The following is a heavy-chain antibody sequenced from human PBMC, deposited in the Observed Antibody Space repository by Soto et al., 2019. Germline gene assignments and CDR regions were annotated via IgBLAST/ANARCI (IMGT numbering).Heavy chain of an antibody. Sequence: GEPLRLSYTSSGFTFINYSMNCVRKTQGKGLEWVSSIRSSSSYIYYADSVKGRFTISRDNAKNSLYLQMNSLRAEDTAVYYCARARGGFPPYYSGMDVWGQGTTVTVSS. J-gene: IGHJ6*02. CDR1: GFTFINYS. CDR2: IRSSSSYI. CDR3: ARARGGFPPYYSGMDV. V-gene: IGHV3-21*06. D-gene: IGHD3-10*01.